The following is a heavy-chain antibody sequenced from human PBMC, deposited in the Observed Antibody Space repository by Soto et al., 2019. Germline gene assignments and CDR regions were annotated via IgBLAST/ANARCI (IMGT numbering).Heavy chain of an antibody. V-gene: IGHV3-23*01. Sequence: EVQLLESGGGLVQPGGSLRLSCAASGFTFSSYAMSWVRQAPGKGLEWVSAISGTGGSTYYADSVKGRFTISRDNAKNQLSLQMNSLRAEDTDVYDCAKDREASDSSWSYSFDNWGQGTLVTVSS. D-gene: IGHD6-13*01. CDR3: AKDREASDSSWSYSFDN. J-gene: IGHJ4*02. CDR1: GFTFSSYA. CDR2: ISGTGGST.